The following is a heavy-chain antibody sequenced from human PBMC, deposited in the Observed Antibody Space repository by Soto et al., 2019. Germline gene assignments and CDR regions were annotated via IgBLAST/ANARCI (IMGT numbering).Heavy chain of an antibody. J-gene: IGHJ6*02. D-gene: IGHD3-10*01. V-gene: IGHV4-4*02. CDR2: IYHSGST. Sequence: QVQLQESGPGLVKPSGTLSLTCAVSGGSISGINWWYWVRQPPGKGLEWIGEIYHSGSTHYNPSLKSRVTISGDNSKTQFSLNLSSVTAADTAVYYCASFGGGMDVGGQGTTVTVSS. CDR1: GGSISGINW. CDR3: ASFGGGMDV.